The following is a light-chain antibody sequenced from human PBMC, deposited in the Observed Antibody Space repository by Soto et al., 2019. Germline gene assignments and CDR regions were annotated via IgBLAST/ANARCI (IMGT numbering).Light chain of an antibody. CDR3: TSDAGSNNFV. V-gene: IGLV2-8*01. Sequence: QSALTQPPSASGSPGQSVTISCTGTSSDVGGYNYVSWYQQHPGKAPKLMIYEVSKRPSGVPDRFSGSKSGNTASLTVSGLQAEDEADYCCTSDAGSNNFVFGGGTKLTVL. CDR1: SSDVGGYNY. J-gene: IGLJ2*01. CDR2: EVS.